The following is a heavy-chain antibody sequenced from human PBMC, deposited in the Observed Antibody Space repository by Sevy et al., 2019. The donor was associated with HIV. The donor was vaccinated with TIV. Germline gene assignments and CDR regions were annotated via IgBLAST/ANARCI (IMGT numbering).Heavy chain of an antibody. CDR1: GFTFGDYA. CDR3: TRGYYYDSSGYSDY. CDR2: IRSKDYGGAT. J-gene: IGHJ4*02. V-gene: IGHV3-49*03. D-gene: IGHD3-22*01. Sequence: GGSLRLSCTGSGFTFGDYAMSWFRQAPGMGLKWVGFIRSKDYGGATEYAASVKGRFTISRDDSKSIADLQMNSLKTEDTAVYYRTRGYYYDSSGYSDYWGQGTLVTVSS.